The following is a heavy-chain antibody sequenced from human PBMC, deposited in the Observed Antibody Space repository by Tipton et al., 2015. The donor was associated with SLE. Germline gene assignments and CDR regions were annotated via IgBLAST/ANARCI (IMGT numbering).Heavy chain of an antibody. J-gene: IGHJ4*02. D-gene: IGHD3-22*01. CDR2: IYYTGST. CDR1: GGSISRGGYS. V-gene: IGHV4-31*03. Sequence: TLSLTCSVSGGSISRGGYSWSCIRPHPEKGLEWIGYIYYTGSTYYNPSLRRRVTMSVDTSKNQFSLRLSSVTAADTAVYYCARDLVYYDSSGMENWGQGTLVTVAS. CDR3: ARDLVYYDSSGMEN.